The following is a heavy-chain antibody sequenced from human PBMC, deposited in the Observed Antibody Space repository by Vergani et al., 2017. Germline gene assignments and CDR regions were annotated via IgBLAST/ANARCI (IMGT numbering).Heavy chain of an antibody. CDR2: ISWNSGSI. J-gene: IGHJ3*02. CDR3: AKDPLSVRHDAFDI. Sequence: EVQLVESGGGLVQPGRSLRLSCAASGFTFDDYAMHWVRQAPGKGLEWVSGISWNSGSIGYADSVKGRFTISRDNAKNSLYLQMNSLRAEDTAVYYCAKDPLSVRHDAFDIWGQGTMVTVSS. V-gene: IGHV3-9*01. D-gene: IGHD3-10*01. CDR1: GFTFDDYA.